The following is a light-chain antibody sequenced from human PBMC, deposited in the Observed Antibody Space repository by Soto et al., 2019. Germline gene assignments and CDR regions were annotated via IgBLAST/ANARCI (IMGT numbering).Light chain of an antibody. V-gene: IGLV1-40*01. CDR2: ANT. J-gene: IGLJ2*01. CDR3: QYFDSSLSSYV. Sequence: QSVLTQPPSVSGAPGQRLTISCTGSSSNIGAGSDVHWYQHFPGQAPNLLIYANTDRPSGVPDRFSGSKSGTSASLAIARLQAEDEADYYCQYFDSSLSSYVFGGGTKLTVL. CDR1: SSNIGAGSD.